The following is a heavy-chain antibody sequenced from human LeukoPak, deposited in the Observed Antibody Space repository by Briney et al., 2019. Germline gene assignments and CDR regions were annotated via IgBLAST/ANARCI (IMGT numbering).Heavy chain of an antibody. CDR2: INHSGST. Sequence: SETLSLTCAVYGGSFSGYYWSWIRQPPGKGLEWIGEINHSGSTNYSPSLKSRVTISVDTSKNQFSLKLSSVTAADTAVYYCARRSSSSWYRNWFDPWGQGTLVTVSS. V-gene: IGHV4-34*01. CDR1: GGSFSGYY. J-gene: IGHJ5*02. CDR3: ARRSSSSWYRNWFDP. D-gene: IGHD6-13*01.